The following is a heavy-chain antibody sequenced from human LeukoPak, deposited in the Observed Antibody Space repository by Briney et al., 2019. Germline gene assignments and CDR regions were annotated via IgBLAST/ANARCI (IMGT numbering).Heavy chain of an antibody. D-gene: IGHD5-24*01. CDR2: IIPIFGTA. CDR3: AKWEVEMATIMGY. Sequence: GASVKVSCKASGGTFSSYAISWVRQAPGQGLEWMGGIIPIFGTANYAQKFQGRVTITADESTSTAYMELSSLRSEDTAVYYCAKWEVEMATIMGYWGQGTLVTVSS. V-gene: IGHV1-69*13. J-gene: IGHJ4*02. CDR1: GGTFSSYA.